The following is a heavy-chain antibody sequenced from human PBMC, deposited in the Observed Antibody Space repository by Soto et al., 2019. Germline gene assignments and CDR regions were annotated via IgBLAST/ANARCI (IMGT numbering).Heavy chain of an antibody. CDR1: GGTFSSYS. CDR3: ARDGGRHSGGIDY. D-gene: IGHD1-26*01. J-gene: IGHJ4*02. V-gene: IGHV1-69*01. CDR2: IIPIFGTA. Sequence: QVQLVQSGAEVKKPGSSVKVSCKASGGTFSSYSINWVRQAPGQGLEWMGEIIPIFGTANYGQKFQGRVTLTADESTSTAYMELSSLGSDDTAVYYCARDGGRHSGGIDYWGQGTLVTVSS.